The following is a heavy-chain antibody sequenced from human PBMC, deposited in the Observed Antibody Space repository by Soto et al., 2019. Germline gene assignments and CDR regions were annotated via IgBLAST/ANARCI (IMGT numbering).Heavy chain of an antibody. CDR3: ASGMGRYSGGSCYFDY. J-gene: IGHJ4*02. V-gene: IGHV4-34*01. CDR1: GGSFSGYY. D-gene: IGHD2-15*01. CDR2: INHSGST. Sequence: QVQLQQWGAGLLKPSETLSLTCAVYGGSFSGYYWSWIRQPPGKGLEWIGEINHSGSTNYNPSLKSRVTISVYTSKNQFSLKLSSVTAADTAVYYCASGMGRYSGGSCYFDYWGQGTLVTVSS.